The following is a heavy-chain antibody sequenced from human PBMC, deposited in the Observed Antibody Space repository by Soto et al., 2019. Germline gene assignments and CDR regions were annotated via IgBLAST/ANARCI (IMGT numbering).Heavy chain of an antibody. J-gene: IGHJ5*02. Sequence: QINLIESGPTLVKPTQTLTLTCTFSGFSLSTSGAAVGWVRQPTGMALEWLALIYWDGDKRYNASLGNRLPITKDTSMNQVVLTLTNVDPADTATYYCAHRATMTIFGLIIDNGIWFDPWGQGTRVIVSS. CDR3: AHRATMTIFGLIIDNGIWFDP. CDR2: IYWDGDK. CDR1: GFSLSTSGAA. V-gene: IGHV2-5*02. D-gene: IGHD3-3*01.